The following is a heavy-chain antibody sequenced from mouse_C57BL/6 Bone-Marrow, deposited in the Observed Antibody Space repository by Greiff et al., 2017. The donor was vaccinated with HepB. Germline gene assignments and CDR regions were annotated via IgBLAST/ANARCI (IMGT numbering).Heavy chain of an antibody. CDR3: AREEAAQATWFAY. V-gene: IGHV5-17*01. CDR1: GFTFSDYG. Sequence: EVKLVESGGGLVKPGGSLKLSCAASGFTFSDYGMHWVRQAPEKGLEWVAYISSGSSTIYYADTVKGRFTISRDNAKSTLFLQMTSLRSEDTAMYYCAREEAAQATWFAYWGQGTLVTVSA. J-gene: IGHJ3*01. CDR2: ISSGSSTI. D-gene: IGHD3-2*02.